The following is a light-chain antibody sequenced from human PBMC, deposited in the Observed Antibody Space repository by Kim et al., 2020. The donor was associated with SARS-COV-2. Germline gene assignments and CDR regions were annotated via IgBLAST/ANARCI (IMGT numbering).Light chain of an antibody. CDR1: SLRSYY. V-gene: IGLV3-19*01. CDR2: GKN. Sequence: SSELTQDPAVSVALGQTVRITCQGDSLRSYYASWYQQKPGQAPVLVIYGKNNRPSGIPDRSSGSSSGNPASLTITGAQAEDEADYYCNSRDSSGNHWVFG. J-gene: IGLJ3*02. CDR3: NSRDSSGNHWV.